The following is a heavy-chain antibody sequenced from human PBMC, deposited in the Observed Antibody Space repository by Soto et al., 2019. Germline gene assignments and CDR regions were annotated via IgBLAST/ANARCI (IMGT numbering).Heavy chain of an antibody. J-gene: IGHJ6*02. V-gene: IGHV2-70*01. D-gene: IGHD6-13*01. Sequence: CGPTLLNPPQTLALTCTLSGFSLSASGMCVSWIRQPRRTVLAWLALIDWDDYKYYSTSLKTRLTISKDTSKNQVVLTMTNMDPVDTSAYYCARLTSSSSWYGYYCYGMDVWGQGSTVTVSS. CDR3: ARLTSSSSWYGYYCYGMDV. CDR2: IDWDDYK. CDR1: GFSLSASGMC.